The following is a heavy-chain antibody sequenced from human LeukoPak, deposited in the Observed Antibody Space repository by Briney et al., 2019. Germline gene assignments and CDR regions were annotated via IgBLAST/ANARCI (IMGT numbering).Heavy chain of an antibody. J-gene: IGHJ4*02. CDR2: VNQDGREK. CDR3: ARGGGTGWLFAY. Sequence: AGGSLRLSCAASGFTFTTYWMNWVRQAPGRGLEWVANVNQDGREKYYVDSVKGRFTISRDNAKNSVYLQMNSLRAEDTAVYYCARGGGTGWLFAYWGQGTLVTVSS. D-gene: IGHD2-8*02. CDR1: GFTFTTYW. V-gene: IGHV3-7*05.